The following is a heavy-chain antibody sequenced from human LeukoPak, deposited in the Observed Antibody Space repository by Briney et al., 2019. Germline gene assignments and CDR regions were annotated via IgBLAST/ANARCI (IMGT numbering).Heavy chain of an antibody. V-gene: IGHV4-34*01. CDR2: INHSGST. J-gene: IGHJ4*02. CDR1: GGSFSGYY. D-gene: IGHD3-10*01. Sequence: SETLSLTCAVYGGSFSGYYWSWIRQPPGKGLEWIGEINHSGSTNYNPSLKSRVTISLDTSKNQFSLKLSSVTAADTAVYYCARRSSGYFDYWGQGTLVTVSS. CDR3: ARRSSGYFDY.